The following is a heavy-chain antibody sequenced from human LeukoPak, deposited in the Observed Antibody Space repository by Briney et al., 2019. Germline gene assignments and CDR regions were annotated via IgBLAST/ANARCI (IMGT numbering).Heavy chain of an antibody. V-gene: IGHV4-61*01. CDR2: IYYSGST. CDR3: ARERRSGCIDL. Sequence: SETLSLTCTVSGGSVSSGTYYWSWIRQPPGKGLELIGYIYYSGSTDYNPSLKSRVTISVDTSKNQFSLKLSSVTAADTAVYYCARERRSGCIDLWGRGTLVTVSS. D-gene: IGHD6-19*01. J-gene: IGHJ2*01. CDR1: GGSVSSGTYY.